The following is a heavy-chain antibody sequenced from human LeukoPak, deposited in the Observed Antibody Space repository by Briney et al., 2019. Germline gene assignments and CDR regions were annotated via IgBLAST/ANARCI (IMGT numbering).Heavy chain of an antibody. Sequence: GGSLRLSCAASGFTFSSYAMSWVRQAPGKGLEWVSAISGSGGSAYYADSVKGRFTISRDNSKNTLYLQMNSLRAEDTAVYYCARAPKNYYDSSGYYRNVYYFDYWGQGTLVTVSS. V-gene: IGHV3-23*01. CDR1: GFTFSSYA. D-gene: IGHD3-22*01. J-gene: IGHJ4*02. CDR2: ISGSGGSA. CDR3: ARAPKNYYDSSGYYRNVYYFDY.